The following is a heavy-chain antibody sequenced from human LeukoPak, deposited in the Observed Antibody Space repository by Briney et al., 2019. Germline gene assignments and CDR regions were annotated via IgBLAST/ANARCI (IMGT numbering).Heavy chain of an antibody. V-gene: IGHV4-30-4*01. CDR3: AREAKGHSHGSDY. CDR2: IYYSGST. J-gene: IGHJ4*02. Sequence: SETLSLTCTVSGGSISSGDYYWSWIRQPPGKGLEWIGYIYYSGSTYYNPSLKSRVTISVDTSKNQFSLKLSSVTAADTAVYYCAREAKGHSHGSDYWGQGTLVTVSS. CDR1: GGSISSGDYY. D-gene: IGHD5-18*01.